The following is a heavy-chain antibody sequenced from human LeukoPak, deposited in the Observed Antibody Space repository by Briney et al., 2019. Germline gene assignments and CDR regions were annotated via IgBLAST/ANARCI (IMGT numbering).Heavy chain of an antibody. D-gene: IGHD6-19*01. CDR2: ISSSSSYI. CDR1: GFTFSSYS. V-gene: IGHV3-21*01. J-gene: IGHJ4*02. CDR3: ARVVAVAGTDY. Sequence: GGSLRLSRAASGFTFSSYSMNWVRQAPGKGLEWVSSISSSSSYIYYADSVKGRFTISRDNAKNSLYLQMNSLRAEDTAVYYCARVVAVAGTDYWGQGTLVTVSS.